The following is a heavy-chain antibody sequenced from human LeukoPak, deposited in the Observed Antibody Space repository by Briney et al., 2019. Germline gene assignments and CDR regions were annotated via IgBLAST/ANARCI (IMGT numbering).Heavy chain of an antibody. CDR2: MNPNSGNT. CDR1: GYTFTSYD. Sequence: SVKVSCKASGYTFTSYDINWVRQATGQGLEWMGWMNPNSGNTGYAQKFQGRVTITRNTSISTAYMELSSLRSEDTAVYYCTTERGGYALDAFDIWGQGTMVTVSS. D-gene: IGHD2-2*01. J-gene: IGHJ3*02. V-gene: IGHV1-8*03. CDR3: TTERGGYALDAFDI.